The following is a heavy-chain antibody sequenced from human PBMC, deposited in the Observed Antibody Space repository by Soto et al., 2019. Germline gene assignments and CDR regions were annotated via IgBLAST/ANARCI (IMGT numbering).Heavy chain of an antibody. J-gene: IGHJ4*02. CDR1: GYIFIDYW. D-gene: IGHD2-15*01. V-gene: IGHV5-51*01. CDR2: VYPRDSDT. CDR3: ARPPLPGYSIHFNS. Sequence: PGESLKISCKCSGYIFIDYWIGWVRQMPGKGLEWMGIVYPRDSDTRYSPSFQGQVTISADRSTGTAFLQWRSLKASDTALYYCARPPLPGYSIHFNSWGQGTLVTVS.